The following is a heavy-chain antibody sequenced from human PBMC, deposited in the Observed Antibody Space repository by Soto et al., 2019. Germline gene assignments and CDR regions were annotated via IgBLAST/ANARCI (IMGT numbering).Heavy chain of an antibody. CDR1: GGSISSGAYY. J-gene: IGHJ4*02. CDR2: IYYSGST. V-gene: IGHV4-31*03. D-gene: IGHD3-22*01. Sequence: PSETLSLTCTVSGGSISSGAYYWSWIRQHPGKGLEWIGYIYYSGSTYYNPSLKSRVTISVDTSKNQFSLKLSSVTAADTAVYYCAREERDYLDSSGSLDYWGQGTLVTAPQ. CDR3: AREERDYLDSSGSLDY.